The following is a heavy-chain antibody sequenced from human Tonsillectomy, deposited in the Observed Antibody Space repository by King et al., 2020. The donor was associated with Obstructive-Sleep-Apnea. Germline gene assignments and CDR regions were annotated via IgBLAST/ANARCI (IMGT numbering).Heavy chain of an antibody. J-gene: IGHJ4*02. V-gene: IGHV4-4*02. CDR2: IFHSGST. Sequence: VQLQESGPGLVKPSETLSLTCTVSGGSISSSNWWSWVRQPPGKGLEWLGEIFHSGSTNYNPSLKSRVTISIDKSKNQFSLKLSSVTAADTAVYFCAREVESGYFPLDYWGQGTLVTVSS. CDR3: AREVESGYFPLDY. CDR1: GGSISSSNW. D-gene: IGHD3-3*01.